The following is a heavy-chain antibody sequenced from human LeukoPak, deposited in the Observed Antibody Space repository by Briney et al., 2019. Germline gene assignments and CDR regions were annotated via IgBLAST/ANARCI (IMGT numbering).Heavy chain of an antibody. Sequence: GGSLRLSCAASGFTFSKYWMVWVSHAPGKGMESVSRINTDGTGTTYTDSVKGRFTVSRDNADNTMFLQMNSVRDEDTAVYYCATKQWLAPPPDSWGQGTPVTVSS. CDR1: GFTFSKYW. D-gene: IGHD6-19*01. CDR2: INTDGTGT. J-gene: IGHJ4*02. V-gene: IGHV3-74*01. CDR3: ATKQWLAPPPDS.